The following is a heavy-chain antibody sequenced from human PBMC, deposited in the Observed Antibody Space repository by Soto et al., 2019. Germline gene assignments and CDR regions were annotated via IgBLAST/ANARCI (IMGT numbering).Heavy chain of an antibody. D-gene: IGHD1-26*01. CDR3: ARDRGGTFHL. J-gene: IGHJ1*01. V-gene: IGHV4-59*11. Sequence: SETLTLTCSVSGGSITSHYCSWFRQPPGKGLEWIGYIHHSGSTSYNPSLKSRVTMSVDTSKNQFSLKLTSVTAAYSAVYYCARDRGGTFHLWAQGTLVTVSS. CDR2: IHHSGST. CDR1: GGSITSHY.